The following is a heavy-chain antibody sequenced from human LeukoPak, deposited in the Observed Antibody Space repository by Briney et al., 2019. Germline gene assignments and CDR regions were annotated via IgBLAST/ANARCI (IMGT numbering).Heavy chain of an antibody. CDR1: GGSISTYY. D-gene: IGHD6-6*01. V-gene: IGHV4-59*12. CDR3: ARGGAARLHFQN. J-gene: IGHJ1*01. CDR2: IYHSGST. Sequence: SETLSLTCTVSGGSISTYYWNWIRQPPGKGLEWIGYIYHSGSTNYNPSLQSRVTISVDTSKNQFSLNLNSVTAADTAVYYCARGGAARLHFQNWGQGTLVTVFS.